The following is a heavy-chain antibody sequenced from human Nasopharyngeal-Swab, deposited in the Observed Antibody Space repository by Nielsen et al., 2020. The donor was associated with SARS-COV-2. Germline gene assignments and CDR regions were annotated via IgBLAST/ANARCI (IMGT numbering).Heavy chain of an antibody. CDR3: ARLNYYGSGSYFSLDY. J-gene: IGHJ4*02. V-gene: IGHV5-10-1*01. Sequence: VREMPGEGLEWMGRIDPTDSNINYSPSFQGHVTISADKSISTAYLHWSSLKASDTAMYYCARLNYYGSGSYFSLDYWGQGTLVTVSS. D-gene: IGHD3-10*01. CDR2: IDPTDSNI.